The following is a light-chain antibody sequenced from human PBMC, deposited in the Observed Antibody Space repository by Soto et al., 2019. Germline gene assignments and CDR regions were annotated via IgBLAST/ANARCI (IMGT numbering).Light chain of an antibody. CDR1: QSISSSY. J-gene: IGKJ3*01. Sequence: EIVLTQSPGTLSLSPGERATLSCRASQSISSSYLAWYQQKPGQAPRLLVYGAPSRATGNPDRFSGSGSGTAFTLTISTLEPEDFQVYYCQQYGSSRFTFGPGTKVDIK. CDR2: GAP. CDR3: QQYGSSRFT. V-gene: IGKV3-20*01.